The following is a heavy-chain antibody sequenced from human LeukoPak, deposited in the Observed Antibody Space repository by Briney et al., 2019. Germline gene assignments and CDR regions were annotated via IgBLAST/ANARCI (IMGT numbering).Heavy chain of an antibody. CDR3: ARAPSRITAAGSD. V-gene: IGHV3-23*01. D-gene: IGHD6-13*01. CDR2: ISGSGGST. J-gene: IGHJ4*02. CDR1: GFTFSSYA. Sequence: PGGSLRLSCAASGFTFSSYAMSWVRQAPGKGLEWVSAISGSGGSTYHADSVKGRFTISRDNSNNTLYLQMDSLRAEDTAVYYCARAPSRITAAGSDWGQGTLVTVSS.